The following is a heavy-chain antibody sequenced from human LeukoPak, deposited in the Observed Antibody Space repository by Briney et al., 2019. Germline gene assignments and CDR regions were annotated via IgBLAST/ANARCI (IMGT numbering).Heavy chain of an antibody. CDR1: GYTFTSYD. J-gene: IGHJ5*02. CDR2: MNPNSGNT. D-gene: IGHD1-26*01. Sequence: ASVKVSCKASGYTFTSYDINWVRQATGQGLEWMGWMNPNSGNTGYAQKFQGRVTMTEDTSTDTAYMELSSLRSEDTAVYYCATAYSGSYSGLRNWFDPWGQGTLVTVSS. CDR3: ATAYSGSYSGLRNWFDP. V-gene: IGHV1-8*02.